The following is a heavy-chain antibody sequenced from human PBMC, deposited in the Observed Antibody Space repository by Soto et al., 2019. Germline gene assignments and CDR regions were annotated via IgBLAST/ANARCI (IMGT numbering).Heavy chain of an antibody. Sequence: QVQLVQSGAEVKKPGSSVKVSCKASGGTFSSYAISWVRQAPGQGLEWMGGIIPILGTANYAQKFQGRVTITADESTSTAYMELSSLRSEDTAVYYCARVGPGDYGGNSFYSYFDLWGRGTLVTVSS. D-gene: IGHD4-17*01. J-gene: IGHJ2*01. CDR1: GGTFSSYA. CDR2: IIPILGTA. CDR3: ARVGPGDYGGNSFYSYFDL. V-gene: IGHV1-69*01.